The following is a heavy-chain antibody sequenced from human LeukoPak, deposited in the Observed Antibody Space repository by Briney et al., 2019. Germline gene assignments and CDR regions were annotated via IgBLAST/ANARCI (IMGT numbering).Heavy chain of an antibody. CDR2: ISSSGSTI. CDR1: GFTFSSYE. Sequence: GGSLRLSCAASGFTFSSYEMNWVRQAPGKGMEGVSYISSSGSTIYYSDSVKVRFPISRDNAKNSLYLQMNSLRAEDTAVYYCARESDSSGYYLHAFDIWGQGTMVTVSS. J-gene: IGHJ3*02. V-gene: IGHV3-48*03. CDR3: ARESDSSGYYLHAFDI. D-gene: IGHD3-22*01.